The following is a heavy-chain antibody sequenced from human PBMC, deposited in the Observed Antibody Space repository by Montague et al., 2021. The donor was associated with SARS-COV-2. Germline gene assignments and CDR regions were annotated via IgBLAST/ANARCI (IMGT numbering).Heavy chain of an antibody. V-gene: IGHV4-59*08. CDR2: IFYSGST. CDR3: ARLGLGGYDILTGYYQSGMDV. D-gene: IGHD3-9*01. CDR1: GGSISSYS. J-gene: IGHJ6*02. Sequence: SETLSLTCTVSGGSISSYSWSWIRQHPRKGLEWIGSIFYSGSTNYNPSLKSRATISVDTSKKQFSLKLSSVTAADTAVYYCARLGLGGYDILTGYYQSGMDVWGQGTTVTVSS.